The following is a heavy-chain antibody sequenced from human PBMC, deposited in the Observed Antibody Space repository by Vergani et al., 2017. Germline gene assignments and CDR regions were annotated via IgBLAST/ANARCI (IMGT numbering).Heavy chain of an antibody. CDR1: GDSVISTDYH. D-gene: IGHD2-15*01. V-gene: IGHV4-39*01. CDR2: MDYSGST. CDR3: ASKRGACRAAYCHSYDF. J-gene: IGHJ4*02. Sequence: QLLESGPGLVKPSETLSLTCTVSGDSVISTDYHWGWIRQPPGKGLEWIGSMDYSGSTSYNPSLESRISISFETPKNQFSLRLTSVTAADTAVYYCASKRGACRAAYCHSYDFWGPGTLVGVSS.